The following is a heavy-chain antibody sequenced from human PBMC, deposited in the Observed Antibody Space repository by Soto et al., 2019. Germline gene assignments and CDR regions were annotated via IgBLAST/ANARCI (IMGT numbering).Heavy chain of an antibody. Sequence: GGSLRLSCAASGFTFSSYWMHWVRQAPGKGLVWVSRINSDGSSTSYADSVKGRFTISRDNAKNTLYLQMNSLRAEDTAVYYCAKGTEYGVVLMSTFDYWGQGTLVTVSA. D-gene: IGHD3-3*01. V-gene: IGHV3-74*01. CDR1: GFTFSSYW. J-gene: IGHJ4*02. CDR3: AKGTEYGVVLMSTFDY. CDR2: INSDGSST.